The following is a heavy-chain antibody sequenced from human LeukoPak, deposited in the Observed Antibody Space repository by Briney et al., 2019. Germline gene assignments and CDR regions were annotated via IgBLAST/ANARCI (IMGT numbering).Heavy chain of an antibody. CDR3: AKDCSSTSCYGGLDP. CDR1: GFTFSSYG. J-gene: IGHJ5*02. CDR2: ISYDGSNK. V-gene: IGHV3-30*18. D-gene: IGHD2-2*01. Sequence: GGSLRLSCAASGFTFSSYGMHWVRQAPGKGLEWVAVISYDGSNKYYADSVKGRFTISRDNSKNTLYLQMNSLRAEDTAVYYCAKDCSSTSCYGGLDPWGQGTLVTVSS.